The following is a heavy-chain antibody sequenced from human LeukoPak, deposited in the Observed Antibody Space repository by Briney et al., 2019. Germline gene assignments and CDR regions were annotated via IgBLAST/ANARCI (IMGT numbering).Heavy chain of an antibody. CDR3: ARSAFLTDI. Sequence: PSETLSLTCTVSGGSISSGSYYWSWIRQPAGKGLEWIGRIYTSGSTHYNPSLKSRVTISVDTSKNQFSLRLSSVTAADTAVYYCARSAFLTDIWGQGTMVTVSS. CDR2: IYTSGST. CDR1: GGSISSGSYY. V-gene: IGHV4-61*02. J-gene: IGHJ3*02.